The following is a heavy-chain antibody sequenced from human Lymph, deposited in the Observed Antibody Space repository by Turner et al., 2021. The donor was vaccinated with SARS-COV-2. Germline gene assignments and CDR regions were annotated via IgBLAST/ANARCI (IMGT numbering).Heavy chain of an antibody. J-gene: IGHJ6*02. D-gene: IGHD3-16*01. Sequence: EVQLLESGGGLVQPGGSLRLSCAASRFTFNNYAMSWVRQAPGKGLEWVSTISGSGGSTYYADSVKGRFIISRDNSKNTLYLQMNSLRAEDTAVYYCANLYPTVSWEFPYGMDVWGQGTTVTVSS. V-gene: IGHV3-23*01. CDR2: ISGSGGST. CDR1: RFTFNNYA. CDR3: ANLYPTVSWEFPYGMDV.